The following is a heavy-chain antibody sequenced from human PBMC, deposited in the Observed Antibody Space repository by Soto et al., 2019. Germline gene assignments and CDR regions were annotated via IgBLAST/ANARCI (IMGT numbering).Heavy chain of an antibody. CDR3: ARGRISSSSIFDY. Sequence: QVQLVQSGAEVKKPGASVKVSCKASGYTFISYGISWVRQAPGQGLEWMGWIIGYNGDTNFAQKSQGRVTMTTDTSTNTAYMELKSLTSDDTAVYYCARGRISSSSIFDYWGQGTLVTVSS. CDR2: IIGYNGDT. D-gene: IGHD6-6*01. CDR1: GYTFISYG. V-gene: IGHV1-18*01. J-gene: IGHJ4*02.